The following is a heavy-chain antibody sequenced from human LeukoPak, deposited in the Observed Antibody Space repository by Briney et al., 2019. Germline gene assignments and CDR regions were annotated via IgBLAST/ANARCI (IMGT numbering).Heavy chain of an antibody. CDR1: GFTFSSYW. V-gene: IGHV3-21*01. Sequence: NPGGSLRLSCAVSGFTFSSYWMDWVRQAPGKGLEWVSSISSSSSYIYYADSVKGRFTISRDNAKNSLHLQMNSLRAEDTAVYYCASRASADTAMGTNPWGQGTLVTVSS. CDR3: ASRASADTAMGTNP. D-gene: IGHD5-18*01. J-gene: IGHJ5*02. CDR2: ISSSSSYI.